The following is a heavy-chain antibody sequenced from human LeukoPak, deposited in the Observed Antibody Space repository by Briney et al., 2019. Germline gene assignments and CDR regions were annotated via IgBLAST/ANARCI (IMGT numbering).Heavy chain of an antibody. Sequence: GGSLRLSCAGSGFMFNGYWMQWVRQVPGKGLVWVARISDDGRRTTYADFVKGRFTISRDNAKNTLYLQMNSLRAEDTAVYYCARVKDVAVAGRATMDVWGKGTTVTISS. CDR1: GFMFNGYW. J-gene: IGHJ6*03. D-gene: IGHD6-19*01. CDR3: ARVKDVAVAGRATMDV. CDR2: ISDDGRRT. V-gene: IGHV3-74*01.